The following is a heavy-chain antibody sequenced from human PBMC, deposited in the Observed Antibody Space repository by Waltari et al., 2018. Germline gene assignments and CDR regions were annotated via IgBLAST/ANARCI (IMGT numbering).Heavy chain of an antibody. Sequence: EVELVQSGAEVKKPGATMKISCKASGYTFMDYFMHWVQPAPGKGLEWMGRIDPEEGETVYSEKFQGRVTITADTTTDTAYMELSSLTSGDTAVYYCAPLPGGSGQTFDYWGQGTLVTVS. J-gene: IGHJ4*02. CDR1: GYTFMDYF. CDR3: APLPGGSGQTFDY. V-gene: IGHV1-69-2*01. CDR2: IDPEEGET. D-gene: IGHD3-10*01.